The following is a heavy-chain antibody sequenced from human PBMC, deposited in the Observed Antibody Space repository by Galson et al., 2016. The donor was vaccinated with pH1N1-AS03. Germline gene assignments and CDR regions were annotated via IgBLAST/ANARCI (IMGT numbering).Heavy chain of an antibody. V-gene: IGHV3-30-3*01. CDR3: ARVPYSYGMDV. CDR1: GFTFSSHS. CDR2: ISCHGNNK. Sequence: SLRLSCAASGFTFSSHSMHWARQAPDEGLERVAGISCHGNNKFYAHSVKGRFTISRDNAKNSLYLQMNSLRAEDTAVYYCARVPYSYGMDVWGQGTTVTVSS. J-gene: IGHJ6*02.